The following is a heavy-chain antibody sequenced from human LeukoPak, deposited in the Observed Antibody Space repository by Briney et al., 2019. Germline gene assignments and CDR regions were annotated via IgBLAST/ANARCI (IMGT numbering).Heavy chain of an antibody. D-gene: IGHD6-13*01. CDR3: ARTTEAHSWRTRYYDYYMDV. CDR2: IYYSGGT. J-gene: IGHJ6*03. Sequence: SETLSLTCTVSGGSISSYYWSWIRQPPGKGLEWIGYIYYSGGTNYNPSLKSRVTISVDTSKNQFSLKLSSVTAADTAVYYCARTTEAHSWRTRYYDYYMDVWGKGTTVTVSS. CDR1: GGSISSYY. V-gene: IGHV4-59*01.